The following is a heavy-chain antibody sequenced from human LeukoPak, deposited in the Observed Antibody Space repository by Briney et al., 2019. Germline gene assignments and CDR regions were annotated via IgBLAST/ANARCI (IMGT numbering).Heavy chain of an antibody. CDR1: GGSISSGDYY. D-gene: IGHD1-26*01. CDR2: IYYSGST. Sequence: SETLSLTCTVSGGSISSGDYYWSWIRQPPGKGLEWIGYIYYSGSTYYNPSLKSRVTISVDTSKNQFSLKLSSVTAADTAVYYCARHVSGNYGGYFDYWGQGTLVAVSS. J-gene: IGHJ4*02. V-gene: IGHV4-30-4*08. CDR3: ARHVSGNYGGYFDY.